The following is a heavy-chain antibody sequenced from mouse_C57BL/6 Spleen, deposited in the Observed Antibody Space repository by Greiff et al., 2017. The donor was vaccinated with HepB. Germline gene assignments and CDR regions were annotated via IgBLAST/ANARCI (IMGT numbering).Heavy chain of an antibody. J-gene: IGHJ1*03. CDR2: IDPEDGDT. Sequence: EVQLQQSGAELVRPGASVKLSCTASGFNIKDYYMHWVKQRPEQGLEWIGRIDPEDGDTEYAPKFQGKATMTAHTSSNTAYLQLSSLTSEDTAVYYCTTGNWYFDVWGTGTTVTVSS. CDR1: GFNIKDYY. CDR3: TTGNWYFDV. D-gene: IGHD4-1*01. V-gene: IGHV14-1*01.